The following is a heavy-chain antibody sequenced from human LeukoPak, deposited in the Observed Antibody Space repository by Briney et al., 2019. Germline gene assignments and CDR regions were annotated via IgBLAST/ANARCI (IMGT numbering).Heavy chain of an antibody. CDR2: IYYSGST. D-gene: IGHD3/OR15-3a*01. CDR3: ARSHSVWTSFDY. CDR1: GGSISSYY. Sequence: PLETLSLTCTVSGGSISSYYWSWIRQPPGKGLEWIGYIYYSGSTNYNPSLKSRVTISVDTSKNQFSLKLSSVTAADTAVYYCARSHSVWTSFDYWGQGILVTVSS. J-gene: IGHJ4*02. V-gene: IGHV4-59*01.